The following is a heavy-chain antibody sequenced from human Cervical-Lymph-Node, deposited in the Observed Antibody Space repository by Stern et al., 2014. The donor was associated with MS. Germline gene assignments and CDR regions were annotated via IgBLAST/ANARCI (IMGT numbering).Heavy chain of an antibody. CDR1: GDSVSSGSHY. Sequence: QLQLQESGPGLVKPSQTLSLTCTVSGDSVSSGSHYWSWVRQPAGKGLEWIGRIYTSGSTNYSPSLKSRVTISLDTSKNQFSLKLGFGPATDTAVYYCARLGIASRPYFYGMDVWGQGTTVIVSS. CDR2: IYTSGST. D-gene: IGHD6-6*01. CDR3: ARLGIASRPYFYGMDV. V-gene: IGHV4-61*02. J-gene: IGHJ6*02.